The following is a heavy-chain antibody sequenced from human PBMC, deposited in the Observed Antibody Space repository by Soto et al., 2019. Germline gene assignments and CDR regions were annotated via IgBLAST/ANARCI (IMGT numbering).Heavy chain of an antibody. Sequence: SETLSLTCAVDGGSFSGYYWSWIRRPPGKWLEWIGEINHGGSTNYNPSLKSRVTISVDTSKTQFSLKLSSVTAADTAVYYCARVFKKPTYYYYMDVWGKGTTVTVSS. CDR2: INHGGST. CDR1: GGSFSGYY. CDR3: ARVFKKPTYYYYMDV. V-gene: IGHV4-34*01. J-gene: IGHJ6*03.